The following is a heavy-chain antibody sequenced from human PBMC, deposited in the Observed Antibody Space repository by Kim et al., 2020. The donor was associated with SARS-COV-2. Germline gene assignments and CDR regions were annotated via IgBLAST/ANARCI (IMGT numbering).Heavy chain of an antibody. CDR2: VNTNTGIP. CDR1: GYTFTNYA. CDR3: ARAYYYDINAYKFDF. J-gene: IGHJ4*02. V-gene: IGHV7-4-1*02. Sequence: ASVKVSCKASGYTFTNYAIIWVRQAPGQGLEWMGWVNTNTGIPTYAQGFTGRFVFSLDTSVSTAYLQISSLKAEDTSIYYCARAYYYDINAYKFDFWGQGTLVTVSS. D-gene: IGHD3-22*01.